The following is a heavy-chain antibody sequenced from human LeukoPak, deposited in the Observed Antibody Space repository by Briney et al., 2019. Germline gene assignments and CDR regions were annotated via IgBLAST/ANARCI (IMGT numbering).Heavy chain of an antibody. CDR1: GFTFNTYA. CDR3: AKAVDDYFFDY. D-gene: IGHD2-21*02. J-gene: IGHJ4*02. V-gene: IGHV3-23*01. CDR2: IGGSGSST. Sequence: GGSLRLSCAASGFTFNTYAMSWVRQAPGKGPEWVSGIGGSGSSTYYAESVKGRFTISRDNSKNTLYLQMNSLRAEDTAAYYCAKAVDDYFFDYWGQGTLVTVSS.